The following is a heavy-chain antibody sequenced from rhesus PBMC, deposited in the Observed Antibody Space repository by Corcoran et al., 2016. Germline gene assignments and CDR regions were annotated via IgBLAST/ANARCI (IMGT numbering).Heavy chain of an antibody. CDR1: GFTFSNSW. J-gene: IGHJ4*01. CDR3: TTDRVTTVTYDFAY. D-gene: IGHD4-35*01. Sequence: EVQLVESGAALVQPGGSLRLSCAASGFTFSNSWMSWVRQAPGKGLEWVARIKGKPDGETADYAASVKGRFTISRDDSKNTLYLQMNSLKTEDTAVYYCTTDRVTTVTYDFAYWGQGVLVTVSS. CDR2: IKGKPDGETA. V-gene: IGHV3-30*02.